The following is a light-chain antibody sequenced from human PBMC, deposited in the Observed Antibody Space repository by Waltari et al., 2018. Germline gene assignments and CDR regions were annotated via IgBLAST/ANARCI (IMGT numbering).Light chain of an antibody. CDR1: SPNIGTNF. J-gene: IGLJ2*01. CDR2: RTA. CDR3: AAWDDSLSGVV. V-gene: IGLV1-47*01. Sequence: QSVVTQPPSASGTPGQRVTISCFGRSPNIGTNFVYWYQQLPGTAPKLLIYRTATRKSGVPDRFSGSKSASSASLAISGLRSEDEAEYFCAAWDDSLSGVVLGGG.